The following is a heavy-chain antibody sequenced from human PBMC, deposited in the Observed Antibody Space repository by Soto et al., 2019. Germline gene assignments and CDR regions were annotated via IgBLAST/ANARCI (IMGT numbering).Heavy chain of an antibody. CDR1: GFKFSNYA. CDR2: SATGGGT. V-gene: IGHV3-23*01. J-gene: IGHJ4*02. CDR3: AKDRRAGGNSAFYFDF. Sequence: GGSLRLSCAASGFKFSNYAMSWVRQAPGKGLEWVSLSATGGGTYYADSVKGRFTISRDNSHNTLYLQVHSLTAEDTAVYYCAKDRRAGGNSAFYFDFWGQGAQVTVS. D-gene: IGHD3-16*01.